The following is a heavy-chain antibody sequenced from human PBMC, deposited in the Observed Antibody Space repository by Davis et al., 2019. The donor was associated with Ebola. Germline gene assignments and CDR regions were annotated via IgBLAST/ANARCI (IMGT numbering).Heavy chain of an antibody. J-gene: IGHJ2*01. V-gene: IGHV4-34*01. CDR2: INHSGST. CDR1: GGSFSGYY. Sequence: PSETLSLTCAVYGGSFSGYYWSWIRQPPGKGLEWIGEINHSGSTNYNPSLKSRVTISVDTSKNQFSLKLSSVTAADTAVYYCARAGYYDSSGYYYLDWYFDLWGRGTLVTVSS. CDR3: ARAGYYDSSGYYYLDWYFDL. D-gene: IGHD3-22*01.